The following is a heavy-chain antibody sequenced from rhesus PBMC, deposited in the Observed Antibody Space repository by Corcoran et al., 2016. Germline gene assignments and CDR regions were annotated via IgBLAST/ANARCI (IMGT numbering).Heavy chain of an antibody. CDR1: GGSFSGYY. J-gene: IGHJ6*01. CDR3: ARGRGLDS. V-gene: IGHV4-165*01. CDR2: ISGTSGST. Sequence: QVQLQESGPGLVKPSEPLSLTCAVSGGSFSGYYWGWLRQPPGKGLEWIGYISGTSGSTDYNPSLKSRVTISTDTSKNQFSLKLTSVTAADTAVYYCARGRGLDSWGQGVVVTVSS.